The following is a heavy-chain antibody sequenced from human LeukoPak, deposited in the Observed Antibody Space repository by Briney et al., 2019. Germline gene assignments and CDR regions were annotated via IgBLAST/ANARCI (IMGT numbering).Heavy chain of an antibody. CDR3: ARGRGQGDPGEDV. CDR1: GLTFRNYG. V-gene: IGHV3-33*01. Sequence: PGGSLRLSCGASGLTFRNYGMHWVRQAPGKGLEWVAVIWHDGSKTYYADSVEGRFTVSRDDYKNTLDLQMNSLRAEDTAVYYCARGRGQGDPGEDVWGRGTTVTVSS. CDR2: IWHDGSKT. J-gene: IGHJ6*02. D-gene: IGHD3-16*01.